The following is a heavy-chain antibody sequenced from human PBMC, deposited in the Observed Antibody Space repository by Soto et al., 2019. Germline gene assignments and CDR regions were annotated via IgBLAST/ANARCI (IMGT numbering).Heavy chain of an antibody. D-gene: IGHD1-26*01. Sequence: QVQLVQSGAEVKKPGASVKVSCKASGYTFTSYGISWVRQAPGQGLEWMGWISAYNGNTNYAQMLQGRVTMTTDTSTSTADMELRSLRSADTAVYYCGIRVGASYYFDYWGQGTLVTVSS. V-gene: IGHV1-18*01. J-gene: IGHJ4*02. CDR1: GYTFTSYG. CDR3: GIRVGASYYFDY. CDR2: ISAYNGNT.